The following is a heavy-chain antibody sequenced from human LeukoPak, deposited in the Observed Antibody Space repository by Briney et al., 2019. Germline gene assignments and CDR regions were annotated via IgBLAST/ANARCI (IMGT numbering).Heavy chain of an antibody. D-gene: IGHD6-19*01. CDR2: ISYDETDK. CDR3: ARALARTYSSGWYYYFDY. CDR1: GPSLSNYG. V-gene: IGHV3-30*03. Sequence: GGSLRLSCAASGPSLSNYGIHWVRQAPGKGLEWVAFISYDETDKYYADSVKGRFTISSDNSKSTLFLQMNSLRVEDTAVYYCARALARTYSSGWYYYFDYWGQGTLVTVSS. J-gene: IGHJ4*02.